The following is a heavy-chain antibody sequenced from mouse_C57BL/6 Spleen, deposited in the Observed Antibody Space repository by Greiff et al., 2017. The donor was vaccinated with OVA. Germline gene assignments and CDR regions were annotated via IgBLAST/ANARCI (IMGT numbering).Heavy chain of an antibody. CDR3: ASRWSDYFDY. D-gene: IGHD2-3*01. Sequence: VQLQESGPELVKPGASVKISCKASGYSITSYYIHWVKQRPGQGLEWIGWIYPGSGNTKYNEKFKGKATLTADTSSSTAYMQLSSLTSEDSAVYYCASRWSDYFDYWGQGTTLTVSS. V-gene: IGHV1-66*01. CDR1: GYSITSYY. CDR2: IYPGSGNT. J-gene: IGHJ2*01.